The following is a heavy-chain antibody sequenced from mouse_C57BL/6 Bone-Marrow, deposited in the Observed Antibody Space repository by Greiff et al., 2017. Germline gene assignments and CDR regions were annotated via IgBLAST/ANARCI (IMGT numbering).Heavy chain of an antibody. CDR1: GYTFTSYW. CDR3: ARRANWDDY. V-gene: IGHV1-61*01. J-gene: IGHJ2*01. D-gene: IGHD4-1*01. Sequence: QVQLQQPGAELVRPGSSVKLSCKASGYTFTSYWMDWVKQRPGQGLEWIGNIYRSDSETHYNQKFKDKATLTVDKSSSTAYMQLSSLTSEDSAVYYCARRANWDDYWGQGTTLTVSS. CDR2: IYRSDSET.